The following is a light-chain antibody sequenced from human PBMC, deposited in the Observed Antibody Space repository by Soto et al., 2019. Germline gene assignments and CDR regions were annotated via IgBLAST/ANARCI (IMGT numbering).Light chain of an antibody. CDR3: QQRSNWPLT. Sequence: EIVLTQSPATLSLSPGERAALSCRASQSVGSYLAWYQHKPGQAPRLLIYDASNRATGLPARFSGSGSGTDFTLTISSLEPEDFAVYFCQQRSNWPLTFGGGTKVDIK. V-gene: IGKV3-11*01. CDR2: DAS. J-gene: IGKJ4*01. CDR1: QSVGSY.